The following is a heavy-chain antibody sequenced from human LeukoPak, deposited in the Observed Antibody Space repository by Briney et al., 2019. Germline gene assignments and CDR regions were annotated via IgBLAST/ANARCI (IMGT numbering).Heavy chain of an antibody. CDR3: ASSDFGSGSFSY. Sequence: GRSLRLSCAASGFTVSSNYMSWVRQAPGKGLEWVSVIYSGGSTYYADSVKGRFTISRDNSKNTLYLQMNSLRAEDTAVYYCASSDFGSGSFSYWGQGTLVTVSS. V-gene: IGHV3-66*01. D-gene: IGHD3-10*01. J-gene: IGHJ4*02. CDR2: IYSGGST. CDR1: GFTVSSNY.